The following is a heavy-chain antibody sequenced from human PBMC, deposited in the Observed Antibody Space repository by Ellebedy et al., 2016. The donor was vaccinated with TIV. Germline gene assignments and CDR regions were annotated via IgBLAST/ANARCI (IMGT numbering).Heavy chain of an antibody. J-gene: IGHJ4*02. Sequence: SVKVSXKASGGTFSSYAISWVRQAPGQGLEWMGGIIPIFGTANYAQKFQGRVTITADKSTSTAYMELSSLRSEDTAVYYCARVGDSSGYDPLHFDYWGQGTLVTVSS. V-gene: IGHV1-69*06. CDR1: GGTFSSYA. D-gene: IGHD3-22*01. CDR2: IIPIFGTA. CDR3: ARVGDSSGYDPLHFDY.